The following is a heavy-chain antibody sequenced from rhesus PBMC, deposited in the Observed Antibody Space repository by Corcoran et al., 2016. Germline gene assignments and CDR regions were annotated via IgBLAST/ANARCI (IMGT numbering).Heavy chain of an antibody. CDR1: GFTFSSYV. CDR3: TNFFDY. CDR2: ISSGRSYY. Sequence: EVQLVASGGGLVQPGGSLRLSCAASGFTFSSYVMSWVRQAPENELGWVSSISSGRSYYYYADSVKGRCTISRDNAKNSLSLQMNSVRAEDTAVYYCTNFFDYWGQGVLVTVSS. J-gene: IGHJ4*01. V-gene: IGHV3S16*01.